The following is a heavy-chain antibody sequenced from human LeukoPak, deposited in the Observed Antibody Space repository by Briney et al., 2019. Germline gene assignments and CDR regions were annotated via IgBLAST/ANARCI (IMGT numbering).Heavy chain of an antibody. CDR3: ARVEVEYYDSSGYYLFDY. V-gene: IGHV1-18*01. CDR2: ISANNGNT. Sequence: ASVKASCKASGYTLTSYGLSWVRQAPGQGLEWMGWISANNGNTNYAQKLQGRVTMTTDTSTSTAYMELRSLRSDDTAVYYCARVEVEYYDSSGYYLFDYWGQGTLVTVSS. J-gene: IGHJ4*02. CDR1: GYTLTSYG. D-gene: IGHD3-22*01.